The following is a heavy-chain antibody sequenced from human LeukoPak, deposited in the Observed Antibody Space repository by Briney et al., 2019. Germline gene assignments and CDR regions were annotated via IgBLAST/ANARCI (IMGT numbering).Heavy chain of an antibody. J-gene: IGHJ1*01. D-gene: IGHD3-10*01. Sequence: GGSRRLAWAASRFTFGRLWMTWVRQAPGMGLERLPNQKPDGTENYYVDSVKGRFTISRDNAKNSLYLQMNGLRAEDTAVYYCAIQKADLITMVRGIIAFWGQGTLVTVSS. V-gene: IGHV3-7*01. CDR1: RFTFGRLW. CDR3: AIQKADLITMVRGIIAF. CDR2: QKPDGTEN.